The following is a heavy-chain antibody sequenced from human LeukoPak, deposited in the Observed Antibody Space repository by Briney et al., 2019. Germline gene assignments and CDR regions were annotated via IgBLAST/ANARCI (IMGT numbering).Heavy chain of an antibody. CDR1: GFTFSSYW. V-gene: IGHV3-74*01. CDR2: INTDGSST. D-gene: IGHD5-18*01. Sequence: GGSLGLSCAASGFTFSSYWMHWVRQAPGKGLVWVSRINTDGSSTNYADSVKGRFTISRDNAKNTLYLQVDSLRAEDTAVYYCARGRHLYSYAYDYYMDVWGKGTTVTISS. CDR3: ARGRHLYSYAYDYYMDV. J-gene: IGHJ6*03.